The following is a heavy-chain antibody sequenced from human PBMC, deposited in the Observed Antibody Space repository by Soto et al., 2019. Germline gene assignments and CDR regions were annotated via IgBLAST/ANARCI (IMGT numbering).Heavy chain of an antibody. V-gene: IGHV4-4*07. Sequence: QVQLQESGPGLVKPSGTLSLTCTISGGSINTYYWSWIRQPAGKGLEWIGRIYHSGYTNPNSSLKSRLTMSVDTSKNQFFLGLSSVTAAETAVYYCERVSGAKFDCWGQGILVTVSS. D-gene: IGHD1-1*01. CDR1: GGSINTYY. CDR2: IYHSGYT. J-gene: IGHJ4*02. CDR3: ERVSGAKFDC.